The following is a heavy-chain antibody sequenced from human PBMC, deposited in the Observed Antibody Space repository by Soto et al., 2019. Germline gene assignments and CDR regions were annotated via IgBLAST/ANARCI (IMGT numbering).Heavy chain of an antibody. D-gene: IGHD1-26*01. CDR3: AKDSRGVGAHDY. Sequence: QVQLVESGGGVVQPGRSLRLSCAASGFTFSSYGMHWVRQAPGKGLEWVAVISYDGSNKYYADSVKGRFTISRDNSKNTLYLQMNSLRAEDTAVYYCAKDSRGVGAHDYWGQGTLVTVSS. CDR2: ISYDGSNK. CDR1: GFTFSSYG. J-gene: IGHJ4*02. V-gene: IGHV3-30*18.